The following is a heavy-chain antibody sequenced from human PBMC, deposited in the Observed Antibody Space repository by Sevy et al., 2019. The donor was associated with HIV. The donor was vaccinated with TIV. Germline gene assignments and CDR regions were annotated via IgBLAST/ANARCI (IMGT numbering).Heavy chain of an antibody. CDR3: ASRGWGGRRLWFDP. CDR2: IYYSGST. Sequence: SETLSLTCTVSGGSISSYYWSWIRHPPGKGLEWIGYIYYSGSTNYNPSLKSRVTISVDTSKNQFSLMLSSVTAADAAVYSCASRGWGGRRLWFDPWGQGTLVTVSS. V-gene: IGHV4-59*01. J-gene: IGHJ5*02. CDR1: GGSISSYY. D-gene: IGHD3-16*01.